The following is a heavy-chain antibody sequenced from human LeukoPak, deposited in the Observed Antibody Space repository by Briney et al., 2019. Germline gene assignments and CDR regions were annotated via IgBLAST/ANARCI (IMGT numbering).Heavy chain of an antibody. CDR2: IRYDGSNK. Sequence: GGSLRLSCAASGFTFSSYWMHWVRQAPGKGLEWVAFIRYDGSNKYYADSVKGRFTISRGNSKNTLYLQMKSLRAEDTAVYYCAKGGGYEAQYYYYYLDVWGKGTTVTISS. J-gene: IGHJ6*03. V-gene: IGHV3-30*02. D-gene: IGHD5-12*01. CDR3: AKGGGYEAQYYYYYLDV. CDR1: GFTFSSYW.